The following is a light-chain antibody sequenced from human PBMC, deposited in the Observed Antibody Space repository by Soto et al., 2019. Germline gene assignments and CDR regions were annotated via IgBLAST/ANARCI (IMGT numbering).Light chain of an antibody. CDR1: SSNIGSHT. Sequence: QSVLTQPYSVSGTPGQRVTISCSGSSSNIGSHTLNWYQHLPGTAPNLLIYSDNQRPSGVPDRFSGSTSGTSASLAISGLQSEDEADYYCAAWDDSLKAEVFGGGTKLTVL. V-gene: IGLV1-44*01. CDR2: SDN. CDR3: AAWDDSLKAEV. J-gene: IGLJ2*01.